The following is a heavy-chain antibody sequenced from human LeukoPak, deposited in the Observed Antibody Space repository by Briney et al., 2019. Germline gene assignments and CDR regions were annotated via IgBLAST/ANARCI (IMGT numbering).Heavy chain of an antibody. J-gene: IGHJ4*02. CDR3: ARDSSASYSILLY. CDR2: ISYDGSNK. D-gene: IGHD2-21*01. V-gene: IGHV3-30-3*01. CDR1: GFTFSSYA. Sequence: GGSLRLSCAASGFTFSSYAMHWVRQAPGKGLEWVAVISYDGSNKYYADSVKGRFTIPRDNSKNTLYLQMNSLRAEDTAVYYCARDSSASYSILLYWGQGTLVTVSS.